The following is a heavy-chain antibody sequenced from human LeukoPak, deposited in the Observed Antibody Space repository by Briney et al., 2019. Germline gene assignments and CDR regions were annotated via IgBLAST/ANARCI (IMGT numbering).Heavy chain of an antibody. CDR2: ISTGGST. J-gene: IGHJ6*03. D-gene: IGHD1-26*01. V-gene: IGHV4-4*09. CDR3: ARLRGSYRTYYYYMDV. Sequence: SETLSLTCTISRGSISTYYWSWIRQPPGKGLEWIGHISTGGSTNYNPSLKSRVTISVDTSKNQFSLNLSSVTAADTAVYYCARLRGSYRTYYYYMDVWGKGTTVTVSS. CDR1: RGSISTYY.